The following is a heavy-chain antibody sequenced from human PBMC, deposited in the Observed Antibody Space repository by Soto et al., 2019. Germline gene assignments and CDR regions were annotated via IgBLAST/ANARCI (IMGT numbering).Heavy chain of an antibody. V-gene: IGHV1-8*01. CDR2: MNPNSGNT. D-gene: IGHD3-16*02. CDR1: GYTFTSYD. CDR3: ARSEAKGYVWGSYRYTQHAYGMDV. J-gene: IGHJ6*02. Sequence: ASVKVSCKASGYTFTSYDINWVRQATGQGLEWMGWMNPNSGNTGYSQKFQGRVTMTRNTSISTAYMELSSLRSEDTAVYYCARSEAKGYVWGSYRYTQHAYGMDVWGQGTTVTVSS.